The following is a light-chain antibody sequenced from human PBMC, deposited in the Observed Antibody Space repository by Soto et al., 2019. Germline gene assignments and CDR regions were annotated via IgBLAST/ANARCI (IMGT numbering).Light chain of an antibody. CDR3: AACDDTLSGDWV. J-gene: IGLJ3*02. CDR1: ISNVGSNY. CDR2: RDN. Sequence: QSVLSQPPSASGTPGQRVTISCSGSISNVGSNYVYWYQQLPGTAPQLLIYRDNQRPSGVPDRCSASKSGTSAYLAISGLRSEDEAVYYCAACDDTLSGDWVFGGGTQLTVL. V-gene: IGLV1-47*01.